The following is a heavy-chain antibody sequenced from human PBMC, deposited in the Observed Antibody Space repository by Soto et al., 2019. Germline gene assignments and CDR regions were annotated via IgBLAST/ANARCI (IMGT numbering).Heavy chain of an antibody. CDR2: ISYDGSNK. CDR1: GFTFSSYG. Sequence: QVQLMESGGGVVQPGRSLRLSCAASGFTFSSYGMHWVRQAPGKGLEWVAVISYDGSNKYYADSVKGRFTISRDNSKNTLYLQMNSLRAEDTAVYYCAKGFHDIFTGYYTVYYYMDDWGIGTTVTVSS. D-gene: IGHD3-9*01. V-gene: IGHV3-30*18. CDR3: AKGFHDIFTGYYTVYYYMDD. J-gene: IGHJ6*03.